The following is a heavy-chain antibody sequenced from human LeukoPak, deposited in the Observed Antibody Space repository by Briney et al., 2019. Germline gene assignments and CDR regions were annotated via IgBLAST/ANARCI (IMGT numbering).Heavy chain of an antibody. CDR3: AKGVHTSGYYYFDF. CDR1: GFTFSNYA. V-gene: IGHV3-23*01. CDR2: NRGSGDIT. D-gene: IGHD3-22*01. Sequence: TGGSLRLSCAASGFTFSNYAMSWVRQAPGKGLECVSTNRGSGDITYYADSVKGRFTISRDNSKNTLDLQMSSLRAEDMAIYYCAKGVHTSGYYYFDFWGQGKLVTVSS. J-gene: IGHJ4*02.